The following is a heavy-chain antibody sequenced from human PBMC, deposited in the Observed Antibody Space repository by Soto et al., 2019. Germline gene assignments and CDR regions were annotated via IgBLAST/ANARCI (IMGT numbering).Heavy chain of an antibody. J-gene: IGHJ6*02. CDR2: IYSGGNT. CDR1: GFTVSSTY. CDR3: ARHPSGSTAGTYYGMDV. D-gene: IGHD2-2*01. Sequence: EVQLVETGGGLIQPGESLRLSCAASGFTVSSTYMSWVRQAPGKGLDWVSVIYSGGNTYYADSVKGRFTISRDNSKNTLYLQMNSLGAEDTAVYYCARHPSGSTAGTYYGMDVWGQGTTVTVSS. V-gene: IGHV3-53*02.